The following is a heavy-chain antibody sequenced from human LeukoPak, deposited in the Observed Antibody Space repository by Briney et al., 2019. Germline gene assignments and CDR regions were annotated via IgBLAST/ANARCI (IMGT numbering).Heavy chain of an antibody. J-gene: IGHJ6*03. CDR3: ARSIPGGMIYYYYYYMDV. CDR1: GYTFTGYY. Sequence: ASVKVSCKASGYTFTGYYMHWVRQAPGQGLEWMGWINPNSGGTNYAQKFQGRVTMTTDTSTSTAYMELRSLRSDDTAVYYCARSIPGGMIYYYYYYMDVWGKGTTVTVSS. D-gene: IGHD3-22*01. CDR2: INPNSGGT. V-gene: IGHV1-2*02.